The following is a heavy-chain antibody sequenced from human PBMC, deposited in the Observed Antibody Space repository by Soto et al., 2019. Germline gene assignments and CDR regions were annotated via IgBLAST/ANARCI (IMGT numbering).Heavy chain of an antibody. Sequence: ASVKVSCKASGYTFTTYGVSWVRQATGQGLEWMGWMNPNSGNTGYAQKFQGRVTMTRNTSISTAYMELSSLRSEDTAVYYCARLAVAGTGIDYWGQGTLVTVSS. D-gene: IGHD6-19*01. CDR2: MNPNSGNT. J-gene: IGHJ4*02. CDR3: ARLAVAGTGIDY. CDR1: GYTFTTYG. V-gene: IGHV1-8*02.